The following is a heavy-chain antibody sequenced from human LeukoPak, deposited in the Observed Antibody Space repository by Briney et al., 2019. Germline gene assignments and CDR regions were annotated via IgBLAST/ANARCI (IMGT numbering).Heavy chain of an antibody. CDR1: GFTFSSYA. CDR2: ISGSGGST. V-gene: IGHV3-23*01. Sequence: GGSLRLSCAASGFTFSSYAMSWVRPAPGKGLEWVSAISGSGGSTYYADSVKGRFTISRDNSKNTLYLQMNSLRAEDTAVYYCAKDYYYDSSGPNWFDLWGQGTLVTVSS. J-gene: IGHJ5*02. CDR3: AKDYYYDSSGPNWFDL. D-gene: IGHD3-22*01.